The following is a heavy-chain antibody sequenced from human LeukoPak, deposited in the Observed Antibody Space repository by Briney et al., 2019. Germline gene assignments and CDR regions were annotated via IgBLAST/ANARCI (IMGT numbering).Heavy chain of an antibody. J-gene: IGHJ6*04. CDR1: GFTFSRYW. D-gene: IGHD3-10*02. V-gene: IGHV3-7*01. Sequence: GGSLRLSCAASGFTFSRYWMSWVRQAPGKGLEWVANIKEDGGEKFHVDSVKGRFTISRDNAKKSLYLQMNSLRAEDTAVYYCAELGITMIGGVWGKGTTVTISS. CDR2: IKEDGGEK. CDR3: AELGITMIGGV.